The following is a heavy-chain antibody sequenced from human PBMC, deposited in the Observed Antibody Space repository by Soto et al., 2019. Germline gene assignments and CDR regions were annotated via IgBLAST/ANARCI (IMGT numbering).Heavy chain of an antibody. CDR2: INPNSGGT. V-gene: IGHV1-2*04. CDR1: GYTFTGYY. D-gene: IGHD6-13*01. CDR3: ARGKQQLETSYDY. J-gene: IGHJ4*02. Sequence: ASVKVSCKASGYTFTGYYMHWVRQAPGQGLEWMGWINPNSGGTNYAQKFQGWVTMTRDTSLSTAYMELSRLRSDDTAVYYCARGKQQLETSYDYWGQGTLVTVSS.